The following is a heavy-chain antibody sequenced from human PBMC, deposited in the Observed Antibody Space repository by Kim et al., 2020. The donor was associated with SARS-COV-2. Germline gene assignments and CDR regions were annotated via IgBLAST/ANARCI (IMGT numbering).Heavy chain of an antibody. J-gene: IGHJ4*03. D-gene: IGHD3-9*01. V-gene: IGHV3-30*18. Sequence: GGSLRLSCAASGFTFSSYGMHWVRQAPGKGLEWVAVISYDGSNKYYADSVKGRFTISRDNSKNTLYLHMNSLRAEDTAMYYCAKLGGLLRFFYWLFLCY. CDR2: ISYDGSNK. CDR3: AKLGGLLRFFYWLFLCY. CDR1: GFTFSSYG.